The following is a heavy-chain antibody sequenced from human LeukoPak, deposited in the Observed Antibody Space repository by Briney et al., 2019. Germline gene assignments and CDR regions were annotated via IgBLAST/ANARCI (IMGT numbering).Heavy chain of an antibody. CDR3: ARERCSSTSCYTEDYYYMDV. J-gene: IGHJ6*03. CDR1: GGSISSYY. D-gene: IGHD2-2*02. Sequence: SETLSLTCTVSGGSISSYYWSWIRQPPGKGLEWIGYIYYSGSTNYNPSLKSRVTISVDTSKNQFSLKLSSVTAADTAVYYCARERCSSTSCYTEDYYYMDVWGKVTTVTVSS. V-gene: IGHV4-59*01. CDR2: IYYSGST.